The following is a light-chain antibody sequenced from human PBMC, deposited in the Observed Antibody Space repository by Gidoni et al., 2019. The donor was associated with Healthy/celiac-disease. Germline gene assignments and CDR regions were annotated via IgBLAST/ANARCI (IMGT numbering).Light chain of an antibody. V-gene: IGKV3-20*01. CDR3: QQYGSSPWT. CDR2: GAS. CDR1: QSVSSSY. Sequence: DIVLTQSPGTLSLSPGESATITCRASQSVSSSYIAWYQQTPDDAPRLLNDGASIKATGIPDRFSGRGAGTVFPLTISRLEPEDVAVYYCQQYGSSPWTFGQXTKVEIK. J-gene: IGKJ1*01.